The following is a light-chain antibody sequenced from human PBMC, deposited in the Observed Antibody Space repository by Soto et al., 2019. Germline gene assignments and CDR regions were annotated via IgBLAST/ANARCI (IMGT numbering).Light chain of an antibody. CDR3: QQYGSSYT. CDR2: GAS. V-gene: IGKV3-20*01. Sequence: EIVLTQSPGTLSLSPGERATLSCRASQSVGSNYLAWYQQKPGQAPRLLIYGASSRATGIPDRFSGSGSGTDFTLSINRLEPEDFAVYYCQQYGSSYTFGQGTKLEIK. J-gene: IGKJ2*01. CDR1: QSVGSNY.